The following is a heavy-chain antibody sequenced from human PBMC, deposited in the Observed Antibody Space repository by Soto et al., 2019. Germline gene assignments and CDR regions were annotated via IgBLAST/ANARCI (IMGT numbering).Heavy chain of an antibody. CDR1: GYTFTSYA. CDR3: ARDLLDVLLWFGESPTLDY. J-gene: IGHJ4*02. D-gene: IGHD3-10*01. CDR2: INAGNGNT. Sequence: ASVKVSCKASGYTFTSYAMHWVRQAPGQRLEWMGWINAGNGNTKYSQRFQGRVTITRDTSASTAYMELSSLRSEDTAVYYCARDLLDVLLWFGESPTLDYWGQGTLVTVSS. V-gene: IGHV1-3*01.